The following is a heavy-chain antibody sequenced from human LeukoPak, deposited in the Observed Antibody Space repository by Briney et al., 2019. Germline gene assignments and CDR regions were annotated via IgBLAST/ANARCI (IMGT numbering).Heavy chain of an antibody. D-gene: IGHD5-12*01. CDR2: IYYSGST. J-gene: IGHJ6*02. CDR3: AREEPLWEGASGYDFYYYYYYGMDV. CDR1: GGSISSSSYY. V-gene: IGHV4-39*07. Sequence: SETLSLTCTVSGGSISSSSYYWGWIRQPPGKGLEWIGSIYYSGSTYYNPSLKSRITISVDTSKNQFSLKLSSVTAADTAVYYCAREEPLWEGASGYDFYYYYYYGMDVWGQGTTVTVSS.